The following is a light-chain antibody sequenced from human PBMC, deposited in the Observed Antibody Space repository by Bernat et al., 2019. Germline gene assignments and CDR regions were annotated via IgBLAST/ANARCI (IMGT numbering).Light chain of an antibody. Sequence: QSDLTQPASVSGSPGQPITISCTGTSSDVGAYNYVPWYQQDPGKAPKLMIYDVTNRPSGVSNRFSGSKSGNTASLTISGFQAEDEADYYCSSYTSSATVVFGGGTKLTVL. CDR3: SSYTSSATVV. V-gene: IGLV2-14*01. CDR1: SSDVGAYNY. J-gene: IGLJ2*01. CDR2: DVT.